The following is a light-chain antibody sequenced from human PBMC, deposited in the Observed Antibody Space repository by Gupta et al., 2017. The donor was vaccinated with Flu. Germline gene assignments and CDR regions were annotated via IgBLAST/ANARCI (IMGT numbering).Light chain of an antibody. CDR1: NDINVGTYN. J-gene: IGLJ2*01. V-gene: IGLV5-37*01. Sequence: HPVLPQPPSSSASPGASARPNCTLPNDINVGTYNIYWYQQKPGSPPRFLLNYHSDSDKGQGSGVPSRFSGSKNASANAGILLISGLQAEDEADYYCMIWPSNTCVFGGGTKLTVL. CDR3: MIWPSNTCV. CDR2: YHSDSDK.